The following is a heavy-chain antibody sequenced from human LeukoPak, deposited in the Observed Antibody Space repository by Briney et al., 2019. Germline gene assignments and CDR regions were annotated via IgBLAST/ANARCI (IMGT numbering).Heavy chain of an antibody. CDR3: ARVKSVYYDSSGYYRKSPYFDY. D-gene: IGHD3-22*01. CDR1: GGSISSSSYY. CDR2: INHSGST. Sequence: KSSETLSLTCTVSGGSISSSSYYWSWIRQPPGKGLEWIGEINHSGSTNYNPSLKSRVTISVDTSKNQFSPKLSSVTAADTAVYYCARVKSVYYDSSGYYRKSPYFDYWGQGTLVTVSS. J-gene: IGHJ4*02. V-gene: IGHV4-39*07.